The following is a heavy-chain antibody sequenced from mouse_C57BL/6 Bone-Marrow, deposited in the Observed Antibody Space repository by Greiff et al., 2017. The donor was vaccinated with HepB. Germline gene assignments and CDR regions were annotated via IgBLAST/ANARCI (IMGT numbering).Heavy chain of an antibody. J-gene: IGHJ4*01. Sequence: EVKLMESGEGLVKPGGSLKLSCAASGFTFSSYAMSWVRQTPEKRLEWVAYISSGGDYIYYADTVKGRFTISRDTARNTLYLQMSSLKSEDTAMYYCTRVPLLYYAMDYWGQGTSVTVSS. V-gene: IGHV5-9-1*02. D-gene: IGHD6-1*01. CDR2: ISSGGDYI. CDR3: TRVPLLYYAMDY. CDR1: GFTFSSYA.